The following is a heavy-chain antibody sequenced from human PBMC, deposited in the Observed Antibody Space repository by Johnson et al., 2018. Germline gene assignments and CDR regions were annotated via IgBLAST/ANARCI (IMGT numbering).Heavy chain of an antibody. CDR2: LIPILGIA. D-gene: IGHD1-26*01. V-gene: IGHV1-69*08. CDR1: GGTYSSYT. J-gene: IGHJ1*01. CDR3: ARDFGHSGSPVQH. Sequence: QVQLVESGAEVKKPGSSVKVSCKASGGTYSSYTISWVRQAPGQGLEWMGRLIPILGIANYAQKFQGRVTITADKSPSTAYMELSSLRSEDTAVYYCARDFGHSGSPVQHWGQGTLVTVSS.